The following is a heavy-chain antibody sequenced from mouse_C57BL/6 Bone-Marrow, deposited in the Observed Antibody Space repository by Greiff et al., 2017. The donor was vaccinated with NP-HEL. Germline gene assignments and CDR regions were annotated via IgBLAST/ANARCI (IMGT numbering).Heavy chain of an antibody. CDR3: ASSGSSSEYFDY. Sequence: QVQLQQSGAELVRPGTSVKMSCKASGYTFTNSWIGWVKQRPGHGLEWIGDIYPGGGYTNYNEKFKGKATLPADKSSSTAYMQFSSLTSEDSAIYYCASSGSSSEYFDYWGQGTTLTVSS. CDR2: IYPGGGYT. D-gene: IGHD1-1*01. J-gene: IGHJ2*01. CDR1: GYTFTNSW. V-gene: IGHV1-63*01.